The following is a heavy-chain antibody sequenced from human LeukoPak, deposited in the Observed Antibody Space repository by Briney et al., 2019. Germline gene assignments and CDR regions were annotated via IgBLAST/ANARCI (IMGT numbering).Heavy chain of an antibody. Sequence: ASVKVSCKASGYTFTSYGISWVRQAPGQGLEWMGWISAYNGNTNYAQKLQGRVTMTTDTSTSTAYMELRSLRSDDTAVYYCARTAYYDILTGSLDAFDIWGQGTMVTVSS. D-gene: IGHD3-9*01. V-gene: IGHV1-18*01. CDR3: ARTAYYDILTGSLDAFDI. J-gene: IGHJ3*02. CDR2: ISAYNGNT. CDR1: GYTFTSYG.